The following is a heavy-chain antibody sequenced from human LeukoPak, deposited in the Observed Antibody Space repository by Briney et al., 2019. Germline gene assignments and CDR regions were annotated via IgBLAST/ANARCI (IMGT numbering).Heavy chain of an antibody. J-gene: IGHJ4*02. CDR2: IIPIFGTA. CDR3: ARDSFYYDSSGYSHFDY. Sequence: SVKVSCKASGGTFSSYAISWVRQAPGQGLEWMGRIIPIFGTANYAQKFQGRVTITADKSTSTAYMELSSLRSEDTAVYYCARDSFYYDSSGYSHFDYLGQGTLVTVSS. CDR1: GGTFSSYA. V-gene: IGHV1-69*06. D-gene: IGHD3-22*01.